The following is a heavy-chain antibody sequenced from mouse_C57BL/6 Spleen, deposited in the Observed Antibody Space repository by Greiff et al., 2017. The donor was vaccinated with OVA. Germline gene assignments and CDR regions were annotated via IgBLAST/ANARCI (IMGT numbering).Heavy chain of an antibody. CDR1: GYSITSGYY. CDR2: ISYDGSN. V-gene: IGHV3-6*01. J-gene: IGHJ3*01. Sequence: DVKLQESGPGLVKPSQSLSLTCSVTGYSITSGYYWSWNRQFPGNILEWLGYISYDGSNNYNPSLKNRISITRDTSTNQFFLKLNSVTTEDTSTYYCARGNPWFAYWGQGTLVTVSA. CDR3: ARGNPWFAY.